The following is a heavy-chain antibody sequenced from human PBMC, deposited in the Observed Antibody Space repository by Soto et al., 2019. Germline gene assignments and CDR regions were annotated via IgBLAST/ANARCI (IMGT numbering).Heavy chain of an antibody. CDR3: ARDGCTSATCDVYGMDV. CDR1: GFTFSSYW. V-gene: IGHV3-7*03. Sequence: EVQLVESGGGLVQPGGSLRLSCAASGFTFSSYWMSWVRQAPGKGLVWVANIKGDGSERHYVDSVKGRFIISRDNAKNSLFLQMNSLRVEDMAVYYCARDGCTSATCDVYGMDVWGQGTTVTVSS. CDR2: IKGDGSER. J-gene: IGHJ6*02. D-gene: IGHD2-2*01.